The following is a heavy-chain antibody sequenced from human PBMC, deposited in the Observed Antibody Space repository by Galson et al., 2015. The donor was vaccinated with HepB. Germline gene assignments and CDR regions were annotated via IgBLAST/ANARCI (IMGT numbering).Heavy chain of an antibody. CDR2: IIPMFGPA. CDR3: VRGRLGKGYLFEH. J-gene: IGHJ1*01. V-gene: IGHV1-69*13. CDR1: GGSFSTYP. D-gene: IGHD3-22*01. Sequence: SVKVSCKASGGSFSTYPISWVRQAPGQILEWMGGIIPMFGPANYAPNFQDRLTITADEVTTTVYMELSSLRSEDTAVYYCVRGRLGKGYLFEHWGQGTLITVSS.